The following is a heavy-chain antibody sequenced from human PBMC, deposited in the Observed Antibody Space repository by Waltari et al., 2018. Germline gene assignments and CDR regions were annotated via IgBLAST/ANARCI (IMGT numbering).Heavy chain of an antibody. D-gene: IGHD4-4*01. CDR2: INPNSGGT. CDR3: AREATVTTCRY. J-gene: IGHJ4*02. V-gene: IGHV1-2*06. Sequence: QVQLVQSGAEVKKPGASVKVSCKASGYTFTSYDINWVRQATGQGLEWMGRINPNSGGTNYAQKFQGRVTMTRDTSISTAYMELSRLRSDDTAVYYCAREATVTTCRYWGQGTLVTVSS. CDR1: GYTFTSYD.